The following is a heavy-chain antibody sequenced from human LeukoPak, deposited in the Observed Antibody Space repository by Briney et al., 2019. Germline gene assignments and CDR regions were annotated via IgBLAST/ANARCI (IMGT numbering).Heavy chain of an antibody. V-gene: IGHV3-48*02. J-gene: IGHJ4*02. D-gene: IGHD6-6*01. CDR2: FSGSSTTI. Sequence: GGSLRLSCAASGFTLSRYGMNSGRRAPGKGQELVSYFSGSSTTIYYACPVKGRFTLSRDNARKSLYLQMNSLRDEDTAVYYCLRAADYRGSAGDYWGQGSLVTVSS. CDR1: GFTLSRYG. CDR3: LRAADYRGSAGDY.